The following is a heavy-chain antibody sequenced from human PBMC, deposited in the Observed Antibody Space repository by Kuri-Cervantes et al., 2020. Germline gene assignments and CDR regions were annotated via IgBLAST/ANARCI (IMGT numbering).Heavy chain of an antibody. CDR1: GFTFSSYA. D-gene: IGHD3-22*01. Sequence: LSLTCAASGFTFSSYAMSWVRQAPGKGLEWVSAISGSGGSTYYADSVKGRFTISRDNSKNTLYLQMNSLRAEDTAVYYCAKFGAGEARADSSGSPDAWSWGQGTLVTVSS. J-gene: IGHJ5*02. CDR3: AKFGAGEARADSSGSPDAWS. V-gene: IGHV3-23*01. CDR2: ISGSGGST.